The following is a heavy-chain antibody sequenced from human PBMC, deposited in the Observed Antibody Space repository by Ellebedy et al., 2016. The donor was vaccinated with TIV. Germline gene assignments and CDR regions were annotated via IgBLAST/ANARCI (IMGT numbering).Heavy chain of an antibody. Sequence: SETLSLTCTVSGYAISSGYYWGWIRQPPGKGLEWVGNIYYSGNTYYNPSVKSRLTISVDTSKNQFSLKLSSVTAADTAVYFCARPSLEWPYYYMDVWGQGTTVTVSS. D-gene: IGHD3-3*01. V-gene: IGHV4-38-2*02. J-gene: IGHJ6*02. CDR2: IYYSGNT. CDR1: GYAISSGYY. CDR3: ARPSLEWPYYYMDV.